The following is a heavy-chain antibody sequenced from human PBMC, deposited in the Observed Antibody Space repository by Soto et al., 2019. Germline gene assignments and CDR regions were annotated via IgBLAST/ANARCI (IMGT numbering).Heavy chain of an antibody. CDR3: ARVPTVVTTAYYFDY. Sequence: QVQLVESGGGVVQPGRSLRLSCAASGFTFSSYAMHWVRQAPGKWLEWVAVISYDGSNKYYADSVKGRFTISRDNSKNTLYLQMNSLRAEDTAVYYCARVPTVVTTAYYFDYWGQGTLVTVSS. CDR1: GFTFSSYA. J-gene: IGHJ4*02. D-gene: IGHD4-17*01. V-gene: IGHV3-30-3*01. CDR2: ISYDGSNK.